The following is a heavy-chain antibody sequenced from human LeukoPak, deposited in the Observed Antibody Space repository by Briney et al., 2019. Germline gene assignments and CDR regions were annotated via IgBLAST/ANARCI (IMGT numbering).Heavy chain of an antibody. Sequence: PGGSLRLSCAASGFTFSSYAMSWGRQAPGKGLEWVSAISGSGGSTYYADSVKGRFTISRDNSKNTLYLQMNSLRAEDTAVYYCARESGSRSYYYYMDVWVKGTTVTVSS. D-gene: IGHD2-2*01. CDR1: GFTFSSYA. J-gene: IGHJ6*03. CDR3: ARESGSRSYYYYMDV. CDR2: ISGSGGST. V-gene: IGHV3-23*01.